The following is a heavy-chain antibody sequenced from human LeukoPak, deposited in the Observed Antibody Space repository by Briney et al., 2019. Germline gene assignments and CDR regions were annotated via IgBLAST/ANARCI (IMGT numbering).Heavy chain of an antibody. Sequence: PGGSLRLSCAASGFTFNTFAMSWVRQAPGKGLEWVSSIKGSSDNTYYADSVKGRFTISRDNSKNTLYLQMNSLRAEDTAVYCCAGYSSGFVYYFDYWGQGTLVTVSS. CDR1: GFTFNTFA. D-gene: IGHD6-19*01. CDR3: AGYSSGFVYYFDY. V-gene: IGHV3-23*01. J-gene: IGHJ4*02. CDR2: IKGSSDNT.